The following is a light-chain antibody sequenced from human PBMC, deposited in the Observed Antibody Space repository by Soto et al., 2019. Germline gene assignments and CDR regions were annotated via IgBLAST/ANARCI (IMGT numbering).Light chain of an antibody. CDR2: DAS. CDR1: QNINNY. J-gene: IGKJ5*01. Sequence: MYMSPSSLSATVGDRVTITFQARQNINNYLNWYQQKPGRAPKLLIYDASNLEAGVPSRFRGSGSGTDFTFTISRLQPEDIATYYCQQYENLPSFGQGTRLEIK. V-gene: IGKV1-33*01. CDR3: QQYENLPS.